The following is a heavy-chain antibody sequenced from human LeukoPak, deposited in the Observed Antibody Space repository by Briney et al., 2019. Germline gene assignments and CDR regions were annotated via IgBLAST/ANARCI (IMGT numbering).Heavy chain of an antibody. D-gene: IGHD3-9*01. CDR3: ARDGVLGGYFDWLFQFDY. V-gene: IGHV1-69*04. CDR2: IIPILGIA. Sequence: ASVKVSCKASGGTFSSYAISWVRQAPGQGLEWMGRIIPILGIANYAQKFQGRVTITADKSTSTAYMELSSLRSEDTAVYYCARDGVLGGYFDWLFQFDYWGQGTLLTVSS. CDR1: GGTFSSYA. J-gene: IGHJ4*02.